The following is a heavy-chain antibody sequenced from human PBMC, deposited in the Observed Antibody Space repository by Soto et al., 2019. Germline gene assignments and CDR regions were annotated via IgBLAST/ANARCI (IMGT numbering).Heavy chain of an antibody. CDR2: ISAYNGNT. CDR1: GYTFTSYG. CDR3: ARSPGMGGFLEWSHKRSELDY. D-gene: IGHD3-3*01. V-gene: IGHV1-18*01. J-gene: IGHJ4*02. Sequence: GASVKVSCKASGYTFTSYGISWVRQAPGQGLEWMGWISAYNGNTNYAQKLQGRVTMTTDTSTSTAYMELRSLRSDDTAVYYCARSPGMGGFLEWSHKRSELDYWGQGTLVTVSS.